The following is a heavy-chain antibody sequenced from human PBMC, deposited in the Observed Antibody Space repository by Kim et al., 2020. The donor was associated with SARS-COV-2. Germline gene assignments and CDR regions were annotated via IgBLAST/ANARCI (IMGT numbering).Heavy chain of an antibody. Sequence: SETLSLTCTVSGGSISSSSYYWGWIRQPPGKGLEWIGSIYYSGSTYYNPSLKSRVTISVDTSKNQFSLKLSSVTAADTAVYYCARHRYSSFNVQDYWGQGTLVTVSS. D-gene: IGHD6-13*01. CDR3: ARHRYSSFNVQDY. V-gene: IGHV4-39*01. CDR2: IYYSGST. J-gene: IGHJ4*02. CDR1: GGSISSSSYY.